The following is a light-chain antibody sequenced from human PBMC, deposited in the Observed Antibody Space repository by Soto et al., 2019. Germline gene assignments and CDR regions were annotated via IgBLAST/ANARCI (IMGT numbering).Light chain of an antibody. CDR3: QQRHMWPIT. CDR1: QSFRGL. Sequence: FVLTQSPVNLSLSPGERATLSCRASQSFRGLLAWYQQKPGQAPRLLIYDAYNRATGIPPRFSGSGSGTDFTLTISSLEPEDSAVYYCQQRHMWPITFGQGTRLEIK. V-gene: IGKV3-11*01. CDR2: DAY. J-gene: IGKJ5*01.